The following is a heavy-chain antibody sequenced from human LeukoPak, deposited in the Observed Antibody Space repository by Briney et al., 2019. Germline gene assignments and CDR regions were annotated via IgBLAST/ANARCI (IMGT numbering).Heavy chain of an antibody. D-gene: IGHD1-26*01. Sequence: GRSLRLSCAASGFTFDDYAMHWVRQAPGKGLEWVSGISWNSGNIDFADSVKGRFTISRDNAKNSLYLQMNSLRAEDTAVYYCARVGYSGSPGDYWGQGTLVTVSS. CDR3: ARVGYSGSPGDY. CDR1: GFTFDDYA. V-gene: IGHV3-9*01. J-gene: IGHJ4*02. CDR2: ISWNSGNI.